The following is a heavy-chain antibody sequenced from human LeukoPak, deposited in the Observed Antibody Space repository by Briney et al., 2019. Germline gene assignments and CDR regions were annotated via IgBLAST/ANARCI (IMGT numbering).Heavy chain of an antibody. J-gene: IGHJ4*02. CDR2: IYHSGST. V-gene: IGHV4-38-2*02. D-gene: IGHD3-9*01. CDR3: GRDGAYYDILTGYHPLDY. CDR1: GYSISSGYY. Sequence: SETLSLTCAVSGYSISSGYYWGWIRQPPGKGLEWIGSIYHSGSTYYNPSLQSRVTISVDTSKNQFSLKLSSVTAADTAVYYCGRDGAYYDILTGYHPLDYWGQGTLVTVSS.